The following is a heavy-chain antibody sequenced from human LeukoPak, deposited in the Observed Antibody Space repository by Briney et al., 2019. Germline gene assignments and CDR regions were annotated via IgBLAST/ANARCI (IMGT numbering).Heavy chain of an antibody. CDR1: GFTFSTNW. J-gene: IGHJ4*02. D-gene: IGHD1-26*01. CDR2: INQDGSEK. CDR3: ARDASGSYYDY. V-gene: IGHV3-7*01. Sequence: GGSLRLSCEASGFTFSTNWMTWVRQAPGKGLEWVANINQDGSEKYYVDSVKGRFTISRDNAKNLLYLQMDSLRAEDTAMYYCARDASGSYYDYWGQGTLVTVSS.